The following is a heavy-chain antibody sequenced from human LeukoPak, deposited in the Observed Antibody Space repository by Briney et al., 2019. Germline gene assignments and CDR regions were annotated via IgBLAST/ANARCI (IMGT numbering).Heavy chain of an antibody. Sequence: ASVKVSCKASGYTFTSYDINWVRQATGQGLEWMGWMNPNSGNTGYAQKFQGRVTMTRNTPISTAYMELSSLRSEDTAVYYCARGGSYYGSGSYYNCDYWGQGTLVTVSS. CDR1: GYTFTSYD. CDR3: ARGGSYYGSGSYYNCDY. V-gene: IGHV1-8*01. CDR2: MNPNSGNT. J-gene: IGHJ4*02. D-gene: IGHD3-10*01.